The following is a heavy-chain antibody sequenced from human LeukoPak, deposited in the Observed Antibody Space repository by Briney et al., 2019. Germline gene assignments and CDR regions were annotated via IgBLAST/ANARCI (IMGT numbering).Heavy chain of an antibody. V-gene: IGHV1-2*02. CDR3: ARDQIRWDYYDSSGYYSFY. CDR1: GYTFTGYY. Sequence: GASVKVSCKASGYTFTGYYMHWVRQAPGQGLEWMGWINPNSGGTNYAQKFQGRVTMTRDTSISTAYMELSRLRSDDTAVYYCARDQIRWDYYDSSGYYSFYWGQGTLVTVSS. D-gene: IGHD3-22*01. CDR2: INPNSGGT. J-gene: IGHJ4*02.